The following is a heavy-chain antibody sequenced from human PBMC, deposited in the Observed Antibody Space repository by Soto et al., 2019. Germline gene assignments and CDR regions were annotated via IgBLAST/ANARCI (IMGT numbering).Heavy chain of an antibody. Sequence: PSDTLSLTCTVSGGSISSYYWSWIRQPPGKGLEWIGYIYYTGSTNYNPSLKSRVTISVDTSKNQFSLKLRSVTAADTAVYYCASQYSGYDWNYFDYWGQGTLVTVSS. CDR3: ASQYSGYDWNYFDY. V-gene: IGHV4-59*01. J-gene: IGHJ4*02. D-gene: IGHD5-12*01. CDR2: IYYTGST. CDR1: GGSISSYY.